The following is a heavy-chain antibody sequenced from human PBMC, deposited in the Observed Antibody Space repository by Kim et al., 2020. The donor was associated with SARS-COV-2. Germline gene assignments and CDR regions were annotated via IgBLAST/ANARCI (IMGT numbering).Heavy chain of an antibody. CDR3: AKDILWAGALGEKWWGAFDI. Sequence: GGSLRLSCAASGFTFDDYAMHWVRQAPGKGLEWVSGISWNSGSIGYADSVKGRFTISRDNAKNSLYLQMNSLRAEDTALYYCAKDILWAGALGEKWWGAFDIWGQGTMVTVSS. D-gene: IGHD2-8*01. CDR1: GFTFDDYA. CDR2: ISWNSGSI. V-gene: IGHV3-9*01. J-gene: IGHJ3*02.